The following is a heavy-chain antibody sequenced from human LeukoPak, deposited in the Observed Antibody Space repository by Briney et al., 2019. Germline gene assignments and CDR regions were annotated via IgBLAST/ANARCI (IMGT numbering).Heavy chain of an antibody. CDR2: IIPIFGTA. V-gene: IGHV1-69*05. D-gene: IGHD4-23*01. CDR1: GGTFSSYA. J-gene: IGHJ3*02. Sequence: SVKDSCKASGGTFSSYAISWVRQAPGQGLEWMGRIIPIFGTANYAQKFQGRVTIATDESTSTAYMELSSLRSEDTAVYYCARVGDDYGGFDIWGQGTMVTVSS. CDR3: ARVGDDYGGFDI.